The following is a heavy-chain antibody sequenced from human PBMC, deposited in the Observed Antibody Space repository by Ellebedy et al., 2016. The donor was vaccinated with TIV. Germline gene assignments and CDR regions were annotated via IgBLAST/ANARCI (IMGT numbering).Heavy chain of an antibody. V-gene: IGHV1-45*02. Sequence: AASVKVSCKASGYTFTYRYLHWVRQAPGQAPEWMGWITPFNGNTNYAQKFQDRVTITRDRSMSTAYMELSSLRSEETAMYYCATHYYGSGRYYGMDVWGQGTTVTVSS. CDR2: ITPFNGNT. CDR1: GYTFTYRY. CDR3: ATHYYGSGRYYGMDV. J-gene: IGHJ6*02. D-gene: IGHD3-10*01.